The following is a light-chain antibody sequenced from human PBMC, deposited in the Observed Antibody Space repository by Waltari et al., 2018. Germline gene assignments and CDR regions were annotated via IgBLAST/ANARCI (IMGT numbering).Light chain of an antibody. Sequence: QSALTQPASVSGSPGQSITISCTGTSSDVGSYNLVSWYQQHPGKAPNPMIYEGSKRPPGVSNRFSGSKSGNTASLTISGLQADDEADYCCCSYAPSSTVWVFGGGTKLTVL. V-gene: IGLV2-23*01. CDR2: EGS. CDR3: CSYAPSSTVWV. J-gene: IGLJ3*02. CDR1: SSDVGSYNL.